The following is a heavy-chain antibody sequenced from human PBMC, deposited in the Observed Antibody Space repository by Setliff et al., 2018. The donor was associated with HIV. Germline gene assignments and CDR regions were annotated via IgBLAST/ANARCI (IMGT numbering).Heavy chain of an antibody. CDR1: GDDINRDF. V-gene: IGHV4-59*01. D-gene: IGHD3-22*01. CDR2: VQYAGPA. Sequence: SETLSLTCSVSGDDINRDFWTWMRQPPGKGLEWIGYVQYAGPANYNPSLQSRPTLSIDTSKNQFSLKLISVTAADTAVYYCARGEPPASRSGLLYWGQGMLVTVSS. J-gene: IGHJ4*02. CDR3: ARGEPPASRSGLLY.